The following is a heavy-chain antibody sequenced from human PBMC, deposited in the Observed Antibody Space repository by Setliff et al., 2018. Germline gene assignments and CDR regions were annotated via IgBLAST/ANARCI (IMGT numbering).Heavy chain of an antibody. D-gene: IGHD7-27*01. Sequence: GGSLRLSCAASGFTFSSYAMSWVRQAPGKGLEWVSAISGSGGSTFYADSVKGRFTISRDDSKNTLYLQMNSLRAEDTAVYYCVRDLHWGFDYWGLGTLVTVSS. V-gene: IGHV3-23*01. J-gene: IGHJ4*02. CDR3: VRDLHWGFDY. CDR1: GFTFSSYA. CDR2: ISGSGGST.